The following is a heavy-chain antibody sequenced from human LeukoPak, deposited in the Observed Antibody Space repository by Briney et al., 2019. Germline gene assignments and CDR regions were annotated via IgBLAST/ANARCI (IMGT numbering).Heavy chain of an antibody. CDR2: INGDGSTT. J-gene: IGHJ3*02. V-gene: IGHV3-74*01. CDR3: ARAVAGTNALDI. CDR1: GFTFSNFW. D-gene: IGHD6-19*01. Sequence: PGGSLRLSCTASGFTFSNFWMGWVRQAPGKGLVWVSRINGDGSTTTYAGSVKGRFTISRDNAKNTLYLQMNSLRAEDTAVYYCARAVAGTNALDIWGQGTLVTVSS.